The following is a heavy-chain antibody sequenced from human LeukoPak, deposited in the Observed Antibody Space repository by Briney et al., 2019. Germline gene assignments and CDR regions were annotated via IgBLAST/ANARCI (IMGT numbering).Heavy chain of an antibody. CDR1: GYTFTSYG. CDR2: ISAYNGNT. J-gene: IGHJ4*02. Sequence: ASVKVSCKASGYTFTSYGISWVRQAPGQGLEWMGWISAYNGNTNYAQKLQGRVTTTTDTSTSTAYMELRSLRSADTAVYYCATDPSYYYDSSGSHVFDYWGQGTLVTVSS. CDR3: ATDPSYYYDSSGSHVFDY. V-gene: IGHV1-18*01. D-gene: IGHD3-22*01.